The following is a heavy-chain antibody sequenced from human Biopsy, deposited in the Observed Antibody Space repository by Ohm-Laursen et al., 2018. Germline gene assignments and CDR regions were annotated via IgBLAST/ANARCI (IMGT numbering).Heavy chain of an antibody. J-gene: IGHJ1*01. CDR3: ATKLTGYFHH. Sequence: SVKVSCKASGGTLITYAISWVRQAPGQGLEWMGGIIPMFGITEFAQKFQGRVTIAADTSTSTATMELRSLRSDDTAVYYCATKLTGYFHHWGQGTLVIVSS. D-gene: IGHD3-9*01. CDR2: IIPMFGIT. V-gene: IGHV1-69*10. CDR1: GGTLITYA.